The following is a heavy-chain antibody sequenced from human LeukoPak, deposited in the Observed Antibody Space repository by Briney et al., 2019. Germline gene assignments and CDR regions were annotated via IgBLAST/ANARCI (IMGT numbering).Heavy chain of an antibody. CDR3: ARDRIAVAASFTDY. Sequence: ASVKVSCKASGYTFTSYGISWVRQAPGQGLEWMGWISAYNGNTNYAQKFQGRVTMTRDTSISTAYMELSRLRSDDTAVYYCARDRIAVAASFTDYWGQGTLVTVSS. V-gene: IGHV1-18*01. CDR2: ISAYNGNT. CDR1: GYTFTSYG. D-gene: IGHD6-19*01. J-gene: IGHJ4*02.